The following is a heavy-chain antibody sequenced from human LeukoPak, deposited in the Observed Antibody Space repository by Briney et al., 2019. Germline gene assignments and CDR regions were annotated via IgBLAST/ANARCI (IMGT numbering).Heavy chain of an antibody. CDR2: ISAYNGNT. J-gene: IGHJ4*02. CDR1: GYTFTSYG. D-gene: IGHD4-23*01. Sequence: GASVKVSCKASGYTFTSYGISRVRQAPGQGLEWMGWISAYNGNTNYAQSLQGRVTMTTDTSTSTAYMELRSLRSDDTAVYYCARDPEATVVTPVDYWGQGTLVTVSS. CDR3: ARDPEATVVTPVDY. V-gene: IGHV1-18*01.